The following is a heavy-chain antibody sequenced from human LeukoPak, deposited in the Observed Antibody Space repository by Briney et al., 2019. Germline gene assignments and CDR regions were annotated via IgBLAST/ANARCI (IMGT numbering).Heavy chain of an antibody. D-gene: IGHD3-10*01. J-gene: IGHJ4*02. CDR2: INHSGST. V-gene: IGHV4-34*01. Sequence: NASETLSLTCAVYGGSFSGYYWSWIRQPPGKGLEWIGEINHSGSTNYNPSLKSRVTISVDTSKNQFSLKLSSVTAADTAVYYCARAGLDYYGSGSYYKRNPFDYWGQGTLATVSS. CDR3: ARAGLDYYGSGSYYKRNPFDY. CDR1: GGSFSGYY.